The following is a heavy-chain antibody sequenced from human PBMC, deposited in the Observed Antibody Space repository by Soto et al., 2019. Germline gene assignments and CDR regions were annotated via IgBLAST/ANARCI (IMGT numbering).Heavy chain of an antibody. J-gene: IGHJ4*02. Sequence: QITLKESGPTLVKPTQTLTLTCTFSVFSLSTTRVGVGWIRQPPGVPLEWLARLYWDDDKLYSPSLKRRLTITKDTSNNPVVLTLTNMDPVDTATYYGAHSKTSCMRYYFDFWGQGTLVTVSS. CDR1: VFSLSTTRVG. V-gene: IGHV2-5*02. CDR3: AHSKTSCMRYYFDF. CDR2: LYWDDDK.